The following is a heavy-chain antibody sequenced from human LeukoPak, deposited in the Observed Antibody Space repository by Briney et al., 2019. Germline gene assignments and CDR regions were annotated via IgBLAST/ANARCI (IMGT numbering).Heavy chain of an antibody. CDR2: ISWNSGSI. J-gene: IGHJ4*02. Sequence: GGSLRLSCAASGFTFDDYAMHWVRQAPGKGLEWVSGISWNSGSIGYADSVKGRFTISRDNAKNSLYLQMNSLRAEDTAVYYCARSNTPIVVVVAASNSDFDYWGQGTLVTVSS. V-gene: IGHV3-9*01. CDR3: ARSNTPIVVVVAASNSDFDY. D-gene: IGHD2-15*01. CDR1: GFTFDDYA.